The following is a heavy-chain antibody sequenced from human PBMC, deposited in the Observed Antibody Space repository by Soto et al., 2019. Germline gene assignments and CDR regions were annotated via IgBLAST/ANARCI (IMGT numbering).Heavy chain of an antibody. CDR1: GYSISSSNW. J-gene: IGHJ4*02. V-gene: IGHV4-28*01. CDR2: IYYSGTT. D-gene: IGHD1-26*01. CDR3: ARREIQGPIDY. Sequence: QVQLQESGPGLVKPSDTQSLTCAVSGYSISSSNWWGWIRQPPGKGLEWIGYIYYSGTTYYNPSLKXRXTXSXNTSKNQFSLKLTSVTAVDTAVYYCARREIQGPIDYWGQGTLVTVSS.